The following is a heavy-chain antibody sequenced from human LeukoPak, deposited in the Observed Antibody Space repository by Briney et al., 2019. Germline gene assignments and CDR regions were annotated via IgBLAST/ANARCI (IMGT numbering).Heavy chain of an antibody. V-gene: IGHV4-39*01. Sequence: SETLSLTCTVSGGSISSTNYYWGWIRQPPGQGLEWIGSIYSSGSNYYNPSLRSRITVSVDTSKSQFSLKLSSVTAADTAVYYCARLEVRGVSIDFWGQGTLVTVSS. CDR3: ARLEVRGVSIDF. CDR1: GGSISSTNYY. D-gene: IGHD2-21*01. J-gene: IGHJ4*02. CDR2: IYSSGSN.